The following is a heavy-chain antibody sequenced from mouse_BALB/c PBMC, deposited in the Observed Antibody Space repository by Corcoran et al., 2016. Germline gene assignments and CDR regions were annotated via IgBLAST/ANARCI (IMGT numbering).Heavy chain of an antibody. V-gene: IGHV9-1*02. CDR1: GYTFTTYG. Sequence: QIQLVQSGPELKKTGETVKISCTASGYTFTTYGMNWVKPAPRKGFKWMGWINTYTGEPTYADDFKGRFAFSFETSASTAYLQINNLKNEDMATYFCAREPYAMDYWGQGTSVTVSS. J-gene: IGHJ4*01. CDR2: INTYTGEP. CDR3: AREPYAMDY.